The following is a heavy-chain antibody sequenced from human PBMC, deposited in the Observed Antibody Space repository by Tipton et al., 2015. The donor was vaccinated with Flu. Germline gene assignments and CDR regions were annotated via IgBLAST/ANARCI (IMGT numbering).Heavy chain of an antibody. CDR3: ARLKRDFWSGYYTNWFDP. CDR2: IYYSGST. J-gene: IGHJ5*02. D-gene: IGHD3-3*01. CDR1: GGSISSGGYY. V-gene: IGHV4-31*03. Sequence: TLSLTCTVSGGSISSGGYYWSWIRQHLGKGLEWIGYIYYSGSTYYNPSLKSRVTISVGTSKNQSSLKLSSVTAADTAVYYCARLKRDFWSGYYTNWFDPWGQGTLVTVSS.